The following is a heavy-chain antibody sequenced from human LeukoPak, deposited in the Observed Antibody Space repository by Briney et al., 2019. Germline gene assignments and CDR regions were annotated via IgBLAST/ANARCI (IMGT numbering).Heavy chain of an antibody. CDR1: GDSVSSNSAA. D-gene: IGHD6-19*01. CDR2: TYYRSKWYN. Sequence: SQTLSLTCAISGDSVSSNSAAWNRIRQSPSRGLEWLGRTYYRSKWYNDYAVSVKSRITINPDTSKNQFSLQLNSVTPEDTAVYYCAREGFGSSGWYSLYYMDVWGKGTTVTVSS. J-gene: IGHJ6*03. CDR3: AREGFGSSGWYSLYYMDV. V-gene: IGHV6-1*01.